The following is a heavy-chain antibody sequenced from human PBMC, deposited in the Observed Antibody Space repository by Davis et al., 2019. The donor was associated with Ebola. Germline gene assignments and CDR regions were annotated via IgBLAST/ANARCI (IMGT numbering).Heavy chain of an antibody. Sequence: AASVKVSCKASGYIFTSYAMHWVRQAPGQRLEWVGWINAGNGNTKYSQKFQGRVTITRDTSTSTAYMELRSLRSDDTAVYYCARDRRWLQSRAARTDYWGQGTLVTVSS. V-gene: IGHV1-3*01. CDR1: GYIFTSYA. J-gene: IGHJ4*02. CDR3: ARDRRWLQSRAARTDY. CDR2: INAGNGNT. D-gene: IGHD5-24*01.